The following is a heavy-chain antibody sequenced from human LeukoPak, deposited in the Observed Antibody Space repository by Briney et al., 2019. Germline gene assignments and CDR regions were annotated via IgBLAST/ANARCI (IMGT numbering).Heavy chain of an antibody. V-gene: IGHV4-59*01. CDR2: IYYSGST. J-gene: IGHJ4*02. CDR3: ARVGSSGWYRPTYYFDY. D-gene: IGHD6-19*01. Sequence: SETLSLTCTVSGGSISSYYWSWIRQPPGKGLEWIGYIYYSGSTNYNPTLKSRVTISVDTSKNQFSLKLSSVTAADTAVYYCARVGSSGWYRPTYYFDYWGQGTLVTVSS. CDR1: GGSISSYY.